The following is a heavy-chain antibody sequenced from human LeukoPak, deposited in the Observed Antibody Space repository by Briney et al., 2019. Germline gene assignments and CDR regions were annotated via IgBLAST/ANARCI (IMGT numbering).Heavy chain of an antibody. J-gene: IGHJ5*02. Sequence: SETLSLTCTVSGDSINNYYWSWLRQTPGEGLDWIGFVAYSGNSNYNPSLERRATISIDTSKNQFSLKLNSVTAADTAMYYCARVVRGAVTFNRFDPWGQGTLVTVSS. CDR2: VAYSGNS. D-gene: IGHD3-10*02. CDR3: ARVVRGAVTFNRFDP. V-gene: IGHV4-59*01. CDR1: GDSINNYY.